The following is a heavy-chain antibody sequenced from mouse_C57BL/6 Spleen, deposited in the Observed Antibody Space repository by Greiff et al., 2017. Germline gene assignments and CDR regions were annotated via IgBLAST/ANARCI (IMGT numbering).Heavy chain of an antibody. CDR1: GYTFTSYG. V-gene: IGHV1-81*01. CDR2: IYPRSGNT. CDR3: ARVGYYYGSSYYFDY. Sequence: LQESGAELARPGASVKLSCKASGYTFTSYGISWVKQRTGQGLEWIGEIYPRSGNTYYNEKFKGKATLTADKSSSTAYMELRSLTSEDSAVYFCARVGYYYGSSYYFDYWGQGTTLTVSS. D-gene: IGHD1-1*01. J-gene: IGHJ2*01.